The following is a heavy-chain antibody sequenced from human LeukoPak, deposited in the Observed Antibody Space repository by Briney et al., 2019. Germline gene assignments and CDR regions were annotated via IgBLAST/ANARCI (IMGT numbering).Heavy chain of an antibody. CDR1: GYTFTTYY. Sequence: ASVKVSCKASGYTFTTYYMHWVRQAPGQGLEWMGIINPSSGGTSYAQKFQGRVTMTGDTSTRTVYMNLSSLRSEDTAVYYCARSDDSHGSDYWGQGTLVTVSS. J-gene: IGHJ4*02. V-gene: IGHV1-46*01. D-gene: IGHD3-10*01. CDR3: ARSDDSHGSDY. CDR2: INPSSGGT.